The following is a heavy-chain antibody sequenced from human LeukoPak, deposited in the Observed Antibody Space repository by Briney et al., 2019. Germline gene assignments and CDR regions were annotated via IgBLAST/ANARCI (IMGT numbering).Heavy chain of an antibody. J-gene: IGHJ4*02. CDR1: GYTFTSYG. Sequence: ASVKVSCKASGYTFTSYGISWVRQAPGQGLEWMGWISAYNGNTNYAQKFQGRVTITADESTSTAYMELSSLRSEDTAVYYCARDDYYDSSGYFTFDYWGQGTLVTVSS. V-gene: IGHV1-18*01. CDR3: ARDDYYDSSGYFTFDY. D-gene: IGHD3-22*01. CDR2: ISAYNGNT.